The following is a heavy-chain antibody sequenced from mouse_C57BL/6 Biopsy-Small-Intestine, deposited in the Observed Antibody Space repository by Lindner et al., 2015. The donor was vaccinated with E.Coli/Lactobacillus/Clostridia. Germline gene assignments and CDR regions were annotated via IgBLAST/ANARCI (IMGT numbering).Heavy chain of an antibody. CDR1: GFTFSDYG. V-gene: IGHV5-17*01. CDR2: ISSGSSTI. CDR3: ARRGYAMDY. Sequence: VQLQESGGGLVKPGGSLKLSCAASGFTFSDYGMALGFVRLQEKGLEWVAYISSGSSTIYYADTVKGRFTISRDNAKNTLFLQMTSLRSEDTAMYYCARRGYAMDYWGQGTSVTVSS. J-gene: IGHJ4*01.